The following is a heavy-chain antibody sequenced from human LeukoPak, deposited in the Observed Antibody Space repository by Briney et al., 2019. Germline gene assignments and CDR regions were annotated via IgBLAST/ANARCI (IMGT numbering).Heavy chain of an antibody. Sequence: PGVSLRLSCATSGFLFSNYGMSSVRQAPGKGLEWVANIKHDGSDKYYVDSVKGRFTISRDNSKKSLFLHMNSLRAEDTAVYLCARDFGDSGGYFDLWG. D-gene: IGHD2-21*01. CDR1: GFLFSNYG. CDR2: IKHDGSDK. J-gene: IGHJ2*01. CDR3: ARDFGDSGGYFDL. V-gene: IGHV3-7*01.